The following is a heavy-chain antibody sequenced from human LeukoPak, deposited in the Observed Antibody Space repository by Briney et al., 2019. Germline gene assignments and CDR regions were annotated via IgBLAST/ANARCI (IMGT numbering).Heavy chain of an antibody. V-gene: IGHV4-30-2*01. CDR2: IYHSGST. D-gene: IGHD3-10*01. CDR1: GGSISSGGYY. Sequence: PSETLSLTCTVSGGSISSGGYYWSWIRRPPGKGLEWIGYIYHSGSTYYNPSLTSRATISIDKSKNQVSLKVHYVTAADTAIYYCARTRQGSNTFDIWGQGTMVTVSS. J-gene: IGHJ3*02. CDR3: ARTRQGSNTFDI.